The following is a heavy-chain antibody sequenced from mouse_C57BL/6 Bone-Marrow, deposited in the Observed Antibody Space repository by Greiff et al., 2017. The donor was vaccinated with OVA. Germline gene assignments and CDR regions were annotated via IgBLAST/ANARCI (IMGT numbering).Heavy chain of an antibody. Sequence: VQLQQSGPELVKPGASVKISCKASGYAFSSSWMNWVKQRPGKGLEWIGRIYPGDGDTNYNGKFKGKATLTADKSSSTAYMQLSSLTSEDSAVYFCARSAPYYYGSSLWYAMDDWGQGTSVTVSS. J-gene: IGHJ4*01. CDR3: ARSAPYYYGSSLWYAMDD. D-gene: IGHD1-1*01. CDR1: GYAFSSSW. V-gene: IGHV1-82*01. CDR2: IYPGDGDT.